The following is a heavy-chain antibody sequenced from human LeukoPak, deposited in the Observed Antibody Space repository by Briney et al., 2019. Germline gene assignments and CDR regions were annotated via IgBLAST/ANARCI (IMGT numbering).Heavy chain of an antibody. CDR1: AFTFSSYW. D-gene: IGHD5-24*01. CDR2: IKQDGSEK. J-gene: IGHJ6*03. V-gene: IGHV3-7*01. Sequence: PGGSLRLSCAASAFTFSSYWMTWVRQAPGKGLEWVANIKQDGSEKYYVDSVKGRFTISRDNAKYSLYLQMNSLRAEDTAVYYCARGLTNEMATIYYYYYYMDVWGKGTTVTVSS. CDR3: ARGLTNEMATIYYYYYYMDV.